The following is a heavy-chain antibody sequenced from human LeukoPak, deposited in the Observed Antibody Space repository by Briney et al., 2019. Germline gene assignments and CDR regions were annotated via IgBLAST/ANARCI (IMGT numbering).Heavy chain of an antibody. Sequence: SETLSLTCAVYGGSFSGYYWSWIRQPPGKGLEWIGEINHSGSTNYNPSLKSRVTISVDTSKNQFSLKLSSVTAADTAVYYCARGPVVVAATPYYYYGMDVWGQGTTVTVSS. D-gene: IGHD2-15*01. CDR2: INHSGST. V-gene: IGHV4-34*01. CDR1: GGSFSGYY. CDR3: ARGPVVVAATPYYYYGMDV. J-gene: IGHJ6*02.